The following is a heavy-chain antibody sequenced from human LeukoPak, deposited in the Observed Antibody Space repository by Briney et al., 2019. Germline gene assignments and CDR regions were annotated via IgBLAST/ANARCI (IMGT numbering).Heavy chain of an antibody. J-gene: IGHJ4*02. V-gene: IGHV4-59*01. D-gene: IGHD6-19*01. CDR2: IYYSGST. CDR3: ARHASSGWYDY. CDR1: GGSISSFC. Sequence: SSETLSLTCTVSGGSISSFCWTWIRQPPGKGLEWIGYIYYSGSTNYNLSLKSRVTISADTSKNQISLKLSSVTPADTAVYYCARHASSGWYDYWGQGTLVTVSS.